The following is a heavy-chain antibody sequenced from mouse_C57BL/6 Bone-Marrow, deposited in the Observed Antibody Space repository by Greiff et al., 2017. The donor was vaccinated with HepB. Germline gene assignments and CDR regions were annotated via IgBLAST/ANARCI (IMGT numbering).Heavy chain of an antibody. J-gene: IGHJ3*01. CDR1: GYAFTNYL. CDR2: INPGSGGT. CDR3: ARPVEGAWFAY. D-gene: IGHD1-1*01. V-gene: IGHV1-54*01. Sequence: VQLQQSGAELVRPGNSVKVSCKASGYAFTNYLIEWVKQRPGQGLEWIGVINPGSGGTNYNEKFKGKATLTADKSSSTAYMQLSSLTSEDSAVYFCARPVEGAWFAYWGQGTLVTVSA.